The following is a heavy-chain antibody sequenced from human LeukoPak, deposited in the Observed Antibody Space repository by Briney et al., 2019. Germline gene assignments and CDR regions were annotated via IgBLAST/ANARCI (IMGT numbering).Heavy chain of an antibody. V-gene: IGHV4-61*02. CDR2: IYSSGSA. CDR1: GVSITSGIHN. J-gene: IGHJ4*02. D-gene: IGHD3-10*01. Sequence: SETLSLTCGVSGVSITSGIHNWSWIRQPAGKGLDWIGRIYSSGSADYNPSLKSRVTISVDTSKNQFSLRLTSVLAVDTAVYYGASTATFSGACIYGCGAFDYWGQGTLVIVSS. CDR3: ASTATFSGACIYGCGAFDY.